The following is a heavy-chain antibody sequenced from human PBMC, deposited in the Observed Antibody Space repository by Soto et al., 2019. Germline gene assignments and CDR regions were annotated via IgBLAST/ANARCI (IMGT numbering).Heavy chain of an antibody. D-gene: IGHD2-8*02. Sequence: PSETLSLTCAVYGGSFRGYYWTWIRQPPGTGLEWIGEINHSGSTNYTPSLKSRVTISVDTSKNQFSLKLTSVTAADTAVYYCARDKITGRFDYWGQGTLVTVSS. CDR2: INHSGST. V-gene: IGHV4-34*01. J-gene: IGHJ4*02. CDR3: ARDKITGRFDY. CDR1: GGSFRGYY.